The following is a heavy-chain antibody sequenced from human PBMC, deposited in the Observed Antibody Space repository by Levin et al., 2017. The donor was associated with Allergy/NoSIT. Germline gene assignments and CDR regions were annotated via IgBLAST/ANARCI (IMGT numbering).Heavy chain of an antibody. CDR1: GYTFTSYD. D-gene: IGHD3-10*01. J-gene: IGHJ5*02. V-gene: IGHV1-8*01. Sequence: ASVKVSCKASGYTFTSYDINWVRQATGQGLEWMGWMNPNSGNTGYAQKFQGRVTMTRNTSISTAYMELSSLRSEDTAVYYCARGGNSELYYYGSGSYNWFDPWGQGTLVTVSS. CDR3: ARGGNSELYYYGSGSYNWFDP. CDR2: MNPNSGNT.